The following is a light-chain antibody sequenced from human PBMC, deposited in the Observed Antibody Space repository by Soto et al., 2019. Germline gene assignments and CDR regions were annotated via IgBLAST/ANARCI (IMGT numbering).Light chain of an antibody. CDR2: KAS. CDR1: QSISSW. CDR3: QQYHSYSFT. Sequence: DMQMTQAPSTLYASVGDRVTITCRASQSISSWLAWYQQKTGKAPKLLIYKASSLESGVPSRLSGSGSGTEFTLTISSLQPDDFATYYCQQYHSYSFTFGPGTTVDIK. V-gene: IGKV1-5*03. J-gene: IGKJ3*01.